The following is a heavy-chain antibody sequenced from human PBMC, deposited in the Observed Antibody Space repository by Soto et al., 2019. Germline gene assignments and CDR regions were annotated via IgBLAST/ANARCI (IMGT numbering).Heavy chain of an antibody. V-gene: IGHV5-51*01. CDR2: IYPSDSDT. J-gene: IGHJ4*02. D-gene: IGHD2-21*02. CDR1: GYSFTSYW. CDR3: VRRAYCGGDCYSLY. Sequence: GESLKISCKGSGYSFTSYWIGWVRQMPGKGLEWMGIIYPSDSDTRYSPSFQGQVTISADKSISTAYLQGTSLKASDTAMYYCVRRAYCGGDCYSLYWGQGTQVTVSS.